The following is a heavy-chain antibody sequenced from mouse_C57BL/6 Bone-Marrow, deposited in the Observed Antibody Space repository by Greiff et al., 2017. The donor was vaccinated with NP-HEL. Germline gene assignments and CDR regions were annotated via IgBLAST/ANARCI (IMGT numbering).Heavy chain of an antibody. J-gene: IGHJ2*01. Sequence: PHLVPPSASVKIPFPSSGYTFTDYNRDWVKQSHGKSLHRTGDINPKTGGTIYNQKFKGKATLTVDKSSSTAYMELRSLTSEDTAVYYCARKPSYYLDYWGQGTTLTVSS. CDR2: INPKTGGT. CDR1: GYTFTDYN. D-gene: IGHD2-10*01. V-gene: IGHV1-18*01. CDR3: ARKPSYYLDY.